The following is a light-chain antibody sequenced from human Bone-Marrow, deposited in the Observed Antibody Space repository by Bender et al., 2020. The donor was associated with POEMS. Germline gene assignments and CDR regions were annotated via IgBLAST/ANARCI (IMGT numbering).Light chain of an antibody. CDR1: NIGPKR. Sequence: SYVLTQPPSVSVAPGKTASIACGGDNIGPKRVHWYQQKPGQAPVLDIYDDNDRPSGIPERFSGSNSGNTATLTISRVEAGDEADYYCQMWDSSSDQGLFGGGTKLTVL. J-gene: IGLJ2*01. CDR3: QMWDSSSDQGL. V-gene: IGLV3-21*01. CDR2: DDN.